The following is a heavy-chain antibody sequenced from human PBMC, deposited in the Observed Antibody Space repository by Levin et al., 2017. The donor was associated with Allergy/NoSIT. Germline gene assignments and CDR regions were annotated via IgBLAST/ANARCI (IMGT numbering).Heavy chain of an antibody. J-gene: IGHJ2*01. CDR3: AKDHSTVASFWYFDL. CDR1: EFTFSSGG. CDR2: ISFDGSNK. Sequence: GGSLRLSCAASEFTFSSGGIHWVRQAPGKGLEWVAAISFDGSNKYYADSVKGRFTISGDNSKNTLYLQMNSLRAEDTALYYCAKDHSTVASFWYFDLWGRGTLVTVSS. D-gene: IGHD2-8*02. V-gene: IGHV3-30*18.